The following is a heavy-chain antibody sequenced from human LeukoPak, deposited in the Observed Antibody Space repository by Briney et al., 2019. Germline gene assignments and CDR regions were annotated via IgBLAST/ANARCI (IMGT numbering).Heavy chain of an antibody. CDR3: SGLRLYYFDY. Sequence: ASVKVSCKASGYTFTSYYIHWVRQAPGQGLEWMGWINPNSGGTNYAQKFQGRVTMTRDTSISTAYMELSSLSSDDTAVYYCSGLRLYYFDYWGQGTLVTVSS. D-gene: IGHD5-12*01. CDR2: INPNSGGT. CDR1: GYTFTSYY. J-gene: IGHJ4*02. V-gene: IGHV1-2*02.